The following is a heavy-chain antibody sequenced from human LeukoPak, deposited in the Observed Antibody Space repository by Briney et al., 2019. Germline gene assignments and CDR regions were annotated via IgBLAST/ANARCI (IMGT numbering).Heavy chain of an antibody. CDR2: INAGNGNT. Sequence: ASVKVSCKASGYTFTSYAMHWVRQAPGQRLEWMGWINAGNGNTKYSQELQGRVTITRDTSASTAYMELSSLRSEDMAVYYCARGGSTYYYYYMDVWGKGTTVTVSS. J-gene: IGHJ6*03. D-gene: IGHD5/OR15-5a*01. CDR3: ARGGSTYYYYYMDV. V-gene: IGHV1-3*03. CDR1: GYTFTSYA.